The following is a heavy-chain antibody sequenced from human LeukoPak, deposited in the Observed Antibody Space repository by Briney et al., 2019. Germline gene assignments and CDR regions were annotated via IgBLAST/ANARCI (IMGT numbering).Heavy chain of an antibody. CDR2: ILKDGSNA. CDR1: AFTFNNFP. V-gene: IGHV3-30-3*01. J-gene: IGHJ6*02. Sequence: GGSLRLSCTASAFTFNNFPMHWVRQAPGKGLEWVALILKDGSNAFYADSVKGRFTISRDNAKNSLYLQMNSLRAEDTAVYYCARVPQEVYYDSSYGMDVWGQGTTVTVSS. CDR3: ARVPQEVYYDSSYGMDV. D-gene: IGHD3-22*01.